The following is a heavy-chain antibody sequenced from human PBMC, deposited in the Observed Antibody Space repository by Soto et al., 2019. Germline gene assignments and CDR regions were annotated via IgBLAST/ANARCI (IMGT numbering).Heavy chain of an antibody. CDR3: ARGSGGYPPYYYDGMDV. J-gene: IGHJ6*02. CDR1: GFTFSSYG. CDR2: IWYDGSNK. Sequence: QVQLVESGGGVVQPGRSLRLSCAASGFTFSSYGMHWVRQAPGKGLEWVAVIWYDGSNKYYADSVKGRFTISRDNSKNTLYLQMNSVRDEATAVYYCARGSGGYPPYYYDGMDVWGQGTTVTVSS. V-gene: IGHV3-33*01. D-gene: IGHD5-12*01.